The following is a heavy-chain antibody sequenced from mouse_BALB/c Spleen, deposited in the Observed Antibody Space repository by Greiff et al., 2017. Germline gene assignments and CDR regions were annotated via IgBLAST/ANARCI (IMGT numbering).Heavy chain of an antibody. V-gene: IGHV5-15*02. CDR2: ISNLAYSI. J-gene: IGHJ2*01. CDR1: GFTFSDYG. CDR3: AREDGYYVFDY. D-gene: IGHD2-3*01. Sequence: DVHLVESGGGLVQPGGSRKLSCAASGFTFSDYGMAWVRQAPGKGPEWVAFISNLAYSIYYADTVTGRFTISRENAKNTLYLEMSSLRSEDTAMYYCAREDGYYVFDYWGQGTTLTVSS.